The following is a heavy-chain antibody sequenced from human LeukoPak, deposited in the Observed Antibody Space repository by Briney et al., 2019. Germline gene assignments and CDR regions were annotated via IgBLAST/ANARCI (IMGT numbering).Heavy chain of an antibody. D-gene: IGHD3-10*01. CDR1: GGTFSSYA. J-gene: IGHJ6*03. V-gene: IGHV1-69*05. CDR3: ARGATDYYGSGSYTLRYYYYYYMDV. CDR2: IIPIFGTA. Sequence: GASVKVSCKAAGGTFSSYAISWVRQAPGQGLEWMGGIIPIFGTANYAQKVQGRVTITTDESTRPAHMEMRRLRSEDTAVYYCARGATDYYGSGSYTLRYYYYYYMDVWGKGTTVTVSS.